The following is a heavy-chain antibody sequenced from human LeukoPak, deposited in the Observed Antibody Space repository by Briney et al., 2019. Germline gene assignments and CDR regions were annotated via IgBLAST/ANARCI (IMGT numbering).Heavy chain of an antibody. CDR3: AAVPYFNFAIAAADH. CDR2: IVVGSGNT. V-gene: IGHV1-58*02. Sequence: ASVKVSCKASGFTFTSSAMQWVRQARGQRLEWIGWIVVGSGNTNYAQKFQERVTITRDMSTSTAYMELSSLRSEDTAVYYCAAVPYFNFAIAAADHWGQGTLVTVSS. D-gene: IGHD6-13*01. CDR1: GFTFTSSA. J-gene: IGHJ4*02.